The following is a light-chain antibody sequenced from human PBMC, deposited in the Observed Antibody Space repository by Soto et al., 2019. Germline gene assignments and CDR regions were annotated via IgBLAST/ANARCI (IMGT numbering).Light chain of an antibody. CDR2: GAS. J-gene: IGKJ1*01. CDR3: AQYGSSRS. V-gene: IGKV3-20*01. CDR1: QSVSSSY. Sequence: EIVLTQSPGPLSLSPGERATLSCRASQSVSSSYLAWYQQKPGQAPRLLIYGASSSATGIPDRFGGSGSGRDFTLTISRLEPEDFAVYYCAQYGSSRSFGQGTKVEIK.